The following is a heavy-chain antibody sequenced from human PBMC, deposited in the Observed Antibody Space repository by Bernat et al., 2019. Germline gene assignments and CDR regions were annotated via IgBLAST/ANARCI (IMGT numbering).Heavy chain of an antibody. D-gene: IGHD1-7*01. CDR2: IYTSGST. J-gene: IGHJ4*02. CDR3: ARDVTWNYVSLFDY. V-gene: IGHV4-4*07. CDR1: GGSISSYY. Sequence: QVQLQESGPGLVKPSETLSLTCTVSGGSISSYYWSLIRQPAGKGLEWIGRIYTSGSTNYNPSLKSRVTMSVDTSKNKFSLKLSSVTAADTAVYYCARDVTWNYVSLFDYWGQGTLVTVSS.